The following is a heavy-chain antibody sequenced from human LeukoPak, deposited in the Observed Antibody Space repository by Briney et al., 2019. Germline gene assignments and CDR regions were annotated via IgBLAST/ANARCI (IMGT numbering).Heavy chain of an antibody. CDR2: IRYDSSSK. Sequence: GSLRLSCAAPGFTFSSYGMHWVRQAPGKGLEWVAFIRYDSSSKYYADSVRGRFTISRDNFKNTLYLQMNSLRAEDTAVYYCAKDSSVYNYDSRNLDYWGQGTLVTVSS. V-gene: IGHV3-30*02. CDR1: GFTFSSYG. J-gene: IGHJ4*02. D-gene: IGHD3-16*01. CDR3: AKDSSVYNYDSRNLDY.